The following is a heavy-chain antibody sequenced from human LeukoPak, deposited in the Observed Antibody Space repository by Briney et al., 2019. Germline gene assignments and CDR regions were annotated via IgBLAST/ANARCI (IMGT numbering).Heavy chain of an antibody. CDR1: GYSFTSYW. CDR3: ARSFVSSSWYARSDAYYMDV. CDR2: IYPGDSDT. Sequence: GESLKISCKGSGYSFTSYWIGWVRQMPGKGLEWMGIIYPGDSDTRYSPSFQGQVTISADKSISTAYLRWSSLKASDTAMYYCARSFVSSSWYARSDAYYMDVWGKGTTVTVSS. J-gene: IGHJ6*03. D-gene: IGHD6-13*01. V-gene: IGHV5-51*01.